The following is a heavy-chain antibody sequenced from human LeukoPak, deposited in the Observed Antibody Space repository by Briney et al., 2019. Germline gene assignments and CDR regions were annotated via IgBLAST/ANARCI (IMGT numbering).Heavy chain of an antibody. CDR3: ARDYHWSFSSRENDAFDI. CDR2: IYSGGST. Sequence: GGSLRLSCAASEFSVGSNYMSWVRQAPGKGLEWVSVIYSGGSTYYADSVKGRFTISRDNSKNTLYLQMNSLRAEDTAVYYCARDYHWSFSSRENDAFDIWGQGTMVTVSS. CDR1: EFSVGSNY. V-gene: IGHV3-66*01. D-gene: IGHD2-2*01. J-gene: IGHJ3*02.